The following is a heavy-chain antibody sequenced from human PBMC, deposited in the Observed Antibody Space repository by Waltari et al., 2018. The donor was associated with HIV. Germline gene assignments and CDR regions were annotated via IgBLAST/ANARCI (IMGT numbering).Heavy chain of an antibody. CDR2: IYYSGST. CDR1: GGSISSSSYY. CDR3: ARQEYGDYSWYFDL. V-gene: IGHV4-39*01. J-gene: IGHJ2*01. D-gene: IGHD4-17*01. Sequence: QLQLQESGPGLVKPSETLSLTCTVPGGSISSSSYYWGWIRQPPGKGLEWIGSIYYSGSTYYNPSLKSRVTISVDTSKNQFSLKLSSVTAADTAVYYCARQEYGDYSWYFDLWGRGTLVTVSS.